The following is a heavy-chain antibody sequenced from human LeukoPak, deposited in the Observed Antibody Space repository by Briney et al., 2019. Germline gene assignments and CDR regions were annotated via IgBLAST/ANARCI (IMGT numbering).Heavy chain of an antibody. CDR3: ARHSSGYMGNDY. D-gene: IGHD3-22*01. J-gene: IGHJ4*02. CDR2: INHSGST. V-gene: IGHV4-34*01. Sequence: SETLSLTCAVYGGSFSGYYWSWIRQPPGKGLEWIGEINHSGSTNYNPSLKSQVTISVDTSKNQFSLKLSSVTAADTAVYYCARHSSGYMGNDYWGQGTLVTVSS. CDR1: GGSFSGYY.